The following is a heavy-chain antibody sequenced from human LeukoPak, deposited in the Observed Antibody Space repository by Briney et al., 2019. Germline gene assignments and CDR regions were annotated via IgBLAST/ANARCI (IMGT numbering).Heavy chain of an antibody. CDR3: ARDGYSSSWYGRIGY. Sequence: ASVKVSCKASGYTFTSYGISWVRQAPGQGLEWMGWISAYNGNTNYAQKLQGRVTMTTDTSTSTVYMELSSLRSEDTAVYYCARDGYSSSWYGRIGYWGQGTLVTVSS. V-gene: IGHV1-18*01. CDR1: GYTFTSYG. J-gene: IGHJ4*02. CDR2: ISAYNGNT. D-gene: IGHD6-13*01.